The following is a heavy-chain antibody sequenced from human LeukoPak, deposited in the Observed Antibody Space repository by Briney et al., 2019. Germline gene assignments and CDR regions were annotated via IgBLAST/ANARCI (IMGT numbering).Heavy chain of an antibody. CDR1: GFTFSGFE. V-gene: IGHV3-48*03. J-gene: IGHJ4*02. CDR2: ISSSGSAK. CDR3: ASQDY. Sequence: PGGSLRLSCAATGFTFSGFEMNWVRQAPGKGLEWVSYISSSGSAKYYADSVKGRFTISRDNTKSSLYLQMNSLRGEDTAVYYCASQDYWGQGTLVTVSP.